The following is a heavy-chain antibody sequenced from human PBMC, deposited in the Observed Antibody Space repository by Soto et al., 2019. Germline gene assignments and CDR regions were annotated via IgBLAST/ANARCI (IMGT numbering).Heavy chain of an antibody. J-gene: IGHJ4*02. CDR3: AKVGLFRNGYMGVVRGDS. CDR1: GFTFGSYA. V-gene: IGHV3-23*01. D-gene: IGHD2-2*02. CDR2: ITDGGGSK. Sequence: EVQLLESGGGVVQPGGSLRLSCTASGFTFGSYAMSWVRQAPGKRLEWVSGITDGGGSKFYADSVQGRFTISRDTSKNTLYLQMSSLTAEASAIYYCAKVGLFRNGYMGVVRGDSWCQGTLVTVSA.